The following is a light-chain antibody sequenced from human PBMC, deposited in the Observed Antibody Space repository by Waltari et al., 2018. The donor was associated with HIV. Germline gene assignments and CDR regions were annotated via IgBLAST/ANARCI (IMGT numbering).Light chain of an antibody. CDR2: EVT. CDR3: CSYAASRSVV. CDR1: SSDVGNYNL. Sequence: QSALAQPASVSDSPGQSITISCIGTSSDVGNYNLVSWYQQHPGKVPNLIIYEVTKRPSGVSNRFSGSKSGNTASLTISGLQAEDEADYYCCSYAASRSVVFGGGTKLTVL. J-gene: IGLJ2*01. V-gene: IGLV2-23*02.